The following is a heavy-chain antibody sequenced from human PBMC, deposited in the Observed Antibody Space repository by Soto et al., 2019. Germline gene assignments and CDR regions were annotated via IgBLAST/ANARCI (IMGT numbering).Heavy chain of an antibody. D-gene: IGHD4-4*01. Sequence: QVQLVESGGGLVKPGGSLRLSCAASGFTFSDYYMSWIRQAPGKGLEWVSYISSSSSYTNYADSVKGRFTISRDNAKNSLYLQMNSLRAEDTAVYYCARDDYTEHNYYYYGMDVWGQGTTVTVSS. CDR2: ISSSSSYT. V-gene: IGHV3-11*05. CDR1: GFTFSDYY. CDR3: ARDDYTEHNYYYYGMDV. J-gene: IGHJ6*02.